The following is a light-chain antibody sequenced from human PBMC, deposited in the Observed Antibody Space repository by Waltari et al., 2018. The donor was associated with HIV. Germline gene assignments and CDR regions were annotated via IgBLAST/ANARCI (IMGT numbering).Light chain of an antibody. CDR2: DVN. CDR1: SRDIGGYNY. Sequence: QSALTQPRSVSGSPGQTVTISCRGTSRDIGGYNYVSWYQQHPAEAPRLMIYDVNKRPSGFPDRFSGSKSGNTASLTISGLQAEDVADYYCCSYAGSNTFYVFGTGTEVTVL. J-gene: IGLJ1*01. V-gene: IGLV2-11*01. CDR3: CSYAGSNTFYV.